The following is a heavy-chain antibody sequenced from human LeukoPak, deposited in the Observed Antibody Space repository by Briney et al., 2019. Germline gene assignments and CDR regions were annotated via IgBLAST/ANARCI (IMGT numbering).Heavy chain of an antibody. CDR1: GFTFSTYW. Sequence: GGSLRLSCAASGFTFSTYWMGWVRQAPGKGLEWVAKIKPDGSEKDHVDSVKGRFTISRDNAKNSLYLQLNSLRAGDTAVYYCARSRFYFDYWGQGTLVTVSS. J-gene: IGHJ4*02. CDR2: IKPDGSEK. V-gene: IGHV3-7*01. CDR3: ARSRFYFDY.